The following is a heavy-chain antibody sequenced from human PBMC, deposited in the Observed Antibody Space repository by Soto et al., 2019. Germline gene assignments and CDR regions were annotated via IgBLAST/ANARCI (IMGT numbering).Heavy chain of an antibody. Sequence: PGGSLRLSCAASGFTFSSYAMSWVRQAPGKGLEWVSAISGSGGSTYYADSVKGRFTISRDNSKNTLYLQMNSLRAEDTAVYYCAKGALAPDTAMASYYYYYGMDVWGQGTTVTVSS. CDR1: GFTFSSYA. D-gene: IGHD5-18*01. J-gene: IGHJ6*02. V-gene: IGHV3-23*01. CDR2: ISGSGGST. CDR3: AKGALAPDTAMASYYYYYGMDV.